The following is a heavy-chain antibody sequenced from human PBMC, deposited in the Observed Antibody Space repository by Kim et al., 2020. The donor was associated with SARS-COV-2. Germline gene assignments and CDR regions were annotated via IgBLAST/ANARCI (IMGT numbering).Heavy chain of an antibody. CDR2: IYYRGST. J-gene: IGHJ2*01. D-gene: IGHD2-21*02. V-gene: IGHV4-39*01. Sequence: SETLSLTCSVSGGSVITNSDYWGWIRQPPGKGLEWIGSIYYRGSTYYNPSLKSRVTISLDTSKNQFSLKLSSVTAADTAMYYCASQTDWHFDLWGHGTLVTVSS. CDR1: GGSVITNSDY. CDR3: ASQTDWHFDL.